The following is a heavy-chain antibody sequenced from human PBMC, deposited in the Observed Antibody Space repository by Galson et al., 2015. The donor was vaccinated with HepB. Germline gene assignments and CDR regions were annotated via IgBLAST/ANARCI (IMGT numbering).Heavy chain of an antibody. CDR2: ISSSSSTI. V-gene: IGHV3-48*01. D-gene: IGHD3-3*01. CDR3: ARTGQPHSAIFGNRPFDP. CDR1: GFTISTYS. Sequence: SLRLSCAASGFTISTYSMNWVRQAPGKGLEWGSYISSSSSTIYYADSVKGRFTISRDNAKNSLYLQMNSLRAEDTAVYYCARTGQPHSAIFGNRPFDPWGQGTLVTVSS. J-gene: IGHJ5*02.